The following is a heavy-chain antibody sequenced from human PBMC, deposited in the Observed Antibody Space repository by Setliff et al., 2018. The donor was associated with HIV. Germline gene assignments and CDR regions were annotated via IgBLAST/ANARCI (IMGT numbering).Heavy chain of an antibody. Sequence: ETLSLTCTVSGGSISSNSYYWGWIRQPPGKGLEWIGKIYYSGSTYYNPSLKSRVTISVDTSKNQFSLKLSSVTAVDTAVYYCARLRREEQWLVRGWFDPWGQGTLVTVSS. CDR3: ARLRREEQWLVRGWFDP. V-gene: IGHV4-39*01. D-gene: IGHD6-19*01. CDR2: IYYSGST. J-gene: IGHJ5*02. CDR1: GGSISSNSYY.